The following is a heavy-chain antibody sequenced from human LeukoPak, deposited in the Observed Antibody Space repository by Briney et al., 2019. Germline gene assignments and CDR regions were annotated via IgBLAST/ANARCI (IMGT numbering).Heavy chain of an antibody. CDR2: INPNSGGT. D-gene: IGHD3-3*01. V-gene: IGHV1-2*02. CDR3: ARGTIFGVVSPDY. J-gene: IGHJ4*02. CDR1: GYTFTGYY. Sequence: ASAKVSCKASGYTFTGYYMHWVRQAPGQGLEWMGWINPNSGGTNYAQKFQGRVTMTRDTSISTAYMELSRLRSDDTAVYYCARGTIFGVVSPDYWGQGTLVTVSS.